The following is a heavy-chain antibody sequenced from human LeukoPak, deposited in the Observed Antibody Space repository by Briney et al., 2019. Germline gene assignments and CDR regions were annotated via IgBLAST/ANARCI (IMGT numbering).Heavy chain of an antibody. CDR3: ASLSKYYYESRGFFDY. D-gene: IGHD3-22*01. CDR2: FSYSGST. J-gene: IGHJ4*02. Sequence: SETLSLTCSVSGGSISSSSYYWGWIRQPPGKGLEYIGSFSYSGSTYYNPSLKSRVTRSVDTSKNQFSLKMSSVTAADTAVYYCASLSKYYYESRGFFDYWGQGTLVTVSS. CDR1: GGSISSSSYY. V-gene: IGHV4-39*01.